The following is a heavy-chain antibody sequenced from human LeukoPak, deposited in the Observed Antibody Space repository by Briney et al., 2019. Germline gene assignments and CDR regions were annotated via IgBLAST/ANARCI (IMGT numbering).Heavy chain of an antibody. J-gene: IGHJ3*02. CDR1: GFSFSSYA. Sequence: GGSLRLSCAASGFSFSSYAMSWVRQAPGKGLEWVSAISGSGGGTYYAESVKGRFTISRDNSKNTLYLQMNSLRAEDTAVYYCALHGGKKYCSSTSCYPNGAFDIWGQGTMVTVSS. V-gene: IGHV3-23*01. CDR2: ISGSGGGT. CDR3: ALHGGKKYCSSTSCYPNGAFDI. D-gene: IGHD2-2*01.